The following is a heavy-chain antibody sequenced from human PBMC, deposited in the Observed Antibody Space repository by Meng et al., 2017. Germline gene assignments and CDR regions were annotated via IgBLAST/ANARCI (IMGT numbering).Heavy chain of an antibody. CDR3: AREGVEVRGVSLDY. J-gene: IGHJ4*02. V-gene: IGHV3-30*16. Sequence: VQLGQSGAEVKKPGASVKVSCKPSGYNFPDYYIHWVRRAPGKGLEWVAVISYDGSNKYYADSVKGRFTISRDNSKNTLYLQMNSLRAEDTAVYYCAREGVEVRGVSLDYWGQGTLVTVSS. CDR1: GYNFPDYY. CDR2: ISYDGSNK. D-gene: IGHD3-10*01.